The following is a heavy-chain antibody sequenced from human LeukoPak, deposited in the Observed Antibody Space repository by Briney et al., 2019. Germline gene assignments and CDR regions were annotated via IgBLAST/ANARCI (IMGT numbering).Heavy chain of an antibody. J-gene: IGHJ3*01. CDR2: IYPGDSDT. Sequence: GESLKISCKGSGYSFTTYWIGWVRQMPGKGLEWMEIIYPGDSDTRYSPSFQGQVTISADRSISTAYLQWSSLKASDTAKYYCARLDSSGYYASVDNDAFDFWGQGTMVTVSS. CDR1: GYSFTTYW. D-gene: IGHD6-19*01. CDR3: ARLDSSGYYASVDNDAFDF. V-gene: IGHV5-51*01.